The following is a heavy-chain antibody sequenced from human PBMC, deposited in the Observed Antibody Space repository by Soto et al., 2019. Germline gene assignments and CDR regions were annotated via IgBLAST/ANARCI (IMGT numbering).Heavy chain of an antibody. Sequence: VQLVESGGGLVKPGGSLRLSCAASGFTFSNAWMSWVRQAPGKGLEWVGRIKSKTDGGTTDYAAPVKGRFTISRDDSKNTLYLQMNSLKTEDTAVYYCTTGSDCSSTSCYADYYYMDVWGKGTTVTVSS. J-gene: IGHJ6*03. CDR1: GFTFSNAW. V-gene: IGHV3-15*01. CDR3: TTGSDCSSTSCYADYYYMDV. CDR2: IKSKTDGGTT. D-gene: IGHD2-2*01.